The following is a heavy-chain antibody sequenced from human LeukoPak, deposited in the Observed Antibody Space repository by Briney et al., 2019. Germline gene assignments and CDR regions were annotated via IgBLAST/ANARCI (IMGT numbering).Heavy chain of an antibody. J-gene: IGHJ4*02. Sequence: PGGSLRLSCVAPGFTFSDYAMSWVRQAPGKGLQWVSYIGAEGFRTFYADSVKGRFTISRVNSENALYLQMDSLRAEDTAVYYCAKARTSMVRDFDHWGQGTLVTVSS. D-gene: IGHD5-18*01. CDR3: AKARTSMVRDFDH. CDR1: GFTFSDYA. V-gene: IGHV3-23*01. CDR2: IGAEGFRT.